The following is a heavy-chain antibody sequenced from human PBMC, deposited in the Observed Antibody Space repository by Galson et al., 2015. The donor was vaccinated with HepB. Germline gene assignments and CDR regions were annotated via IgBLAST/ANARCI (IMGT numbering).Heavy chain of an antibody. Sequence: SVKVSCKASGGTFSSYAINWVRQAPGQGLEWMGGIIPTYGTTKYAQKFQGRVTITADESTNTAYTELSSLRSEDTAVYYCARVSGKLGYCSGGSCPNWFDPWGQGTLVTVSS. D-gene: IGHD2-15*01. CDR1: GGTFSSYA. J-gene: IGHJ5*02. CDR2: IIPTYGTT. CDR3: ARVSGKLGYCSGGSCPNWFDP. V-gene: IGHV1-69*13.